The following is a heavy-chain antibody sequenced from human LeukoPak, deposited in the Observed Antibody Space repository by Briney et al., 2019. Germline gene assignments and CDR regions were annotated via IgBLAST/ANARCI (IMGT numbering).Heavy chain of an antibody. V-gene: IGHV3-30*18. CDR2: ISYGGSNK. Sequence: PGGSLRLSCAASGFTFSSYGMHWVRQAPGKGLEWVAVISYGGSNKYYADSVKGRFTISRDNSKNTLYPQMNSLRAEDTAVYYCAKESSTMIVVVADYYGMDVWGQGTTVTVSS. CDR3: AKESSTMIVVVADYYGMDV. CDR1: GFTFSSYG. J-gene: IGHJ6*02. D-gene: IGHD3-22*01.